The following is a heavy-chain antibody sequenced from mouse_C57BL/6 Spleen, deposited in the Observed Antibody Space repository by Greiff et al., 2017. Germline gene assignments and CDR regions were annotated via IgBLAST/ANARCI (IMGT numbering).Heavy chain of an antibody. J-gene: IGHJ2*01. Sequence: QVQLQQPGAELVRPGSSVKLSCKASGYTFTSYWMHWVKQRPIQGLEWIGNIDPSDSDTHYNQKFKDKATLTVDKSSSTAYMQLSSLTSEDSAVYYCARSDDGIYYFDYWGQGTTLTVSS. CDR3: ARSDDGIYYFDY. CDR2: IDPSDSDT. D-gene: IGHD1-2*01. V-gene: IGHV1-52*01. CDR1: GYTFTSYW.